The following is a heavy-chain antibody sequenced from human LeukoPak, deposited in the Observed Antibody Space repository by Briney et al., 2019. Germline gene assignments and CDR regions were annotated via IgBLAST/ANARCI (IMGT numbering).Heavy chain of an antibody. Sequence: SVKVSCKASGGTFSSYAISWVRQAPGQGLEWMGRIIPILGIANYAQKFQGRVTITADKTTSTAYMELSSLRSEDTAVYYCARESLAYCGGDCYTNFDYWGQGTLVTVSS. V-gene: IGHV1-69*04. CDR3: ARESLAYCGGDCYTNFDY. J-gene: IGHJ4*02. CDR2: IIPILGIA. CDR1: GGTFSSYA. D-gene: IGHD2-21*02.